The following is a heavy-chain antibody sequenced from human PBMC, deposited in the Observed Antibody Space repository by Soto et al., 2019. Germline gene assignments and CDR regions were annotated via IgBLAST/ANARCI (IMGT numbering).Heavy chain of an antibody. CDR2: ISGSGGST. Sequence: GGSLRLSCAASGFTFSSYAMSWVRQAPGKGLEWVSAISGSGGSTYYADSVKGRFTISRDNSKNTLYLQMNSLRAEDTAVYYCAKTPLRMVRGVRWYFDLWGRGTLVTVSS. D-gene: IGHD3-10*01. J-gene: IGHJ2*01. V-gene: IGHV3-23*01. CDR3: AKTPLRMVRGVRWYFDL. CDR1: GFTFSSYA.